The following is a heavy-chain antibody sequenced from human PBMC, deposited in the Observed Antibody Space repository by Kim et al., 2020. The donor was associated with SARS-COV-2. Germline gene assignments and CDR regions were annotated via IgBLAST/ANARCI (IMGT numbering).Heavy chain of an antibody. J-gene: IGHJ3*02. CDR2: IIPIFGTA. V-gene: IGHV1-69*13. D-gene: IGHD3-22*01. CDR3: ARAPFITMIVAGAFDI. Sequence: SVKVSCKASGGTFSSYAISWVRQAPGQGLEWMGGIIPIFGTANYAQKFQGRVTITADESTSTAYMELSSLRSEDTAVYYCARAPFITMIVAGAFDIWGQGTMVTVSS. CDR1: GGTFSSYA.